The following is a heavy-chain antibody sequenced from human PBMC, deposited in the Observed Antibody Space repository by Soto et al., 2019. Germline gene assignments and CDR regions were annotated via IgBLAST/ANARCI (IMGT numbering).Heavy chain of an antibody. Sequence: SETLSLTCAVSGGSISSGGYSWSWIRQPPGKGLEWIGYIYHSGSTYYNPSLKSRVTISVDTSKNQFSLKLSSVTAADTAVYYCARTLCRRRSCFDPWGQGTLVTVSS. J-gene: IGHJ5*02. CDR2: IYHSGST. V-gene: IGHV4-30-2*02. CDR3: ARTLCRRRSCFDP. CDR1: GGSISSGGYS. D-gene: IGHD3-10*01.